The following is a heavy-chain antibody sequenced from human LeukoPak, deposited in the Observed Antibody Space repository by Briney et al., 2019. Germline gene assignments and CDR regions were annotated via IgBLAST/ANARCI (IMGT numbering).Heavy chain of an antibody. D-gene: IGHD3-9*01. V-gene: IGHV1-18*01. Sequence: ASVKVSCKASGYTFTSYGISWVRQAPGQGLEWMGWISAYNGNTNYAQKLQGRVTMTTDTSTSTAYMELRSLRSDDTAVYYCARVALRYFDWIPYYNWFDPWGQGTLVTVSS. CDR1: GYTFTSYG. CDR2: ISAYNGNT. CDR3: ARVALRYFDWIPYYNWFDP. J-gene: IGHJ5*02.